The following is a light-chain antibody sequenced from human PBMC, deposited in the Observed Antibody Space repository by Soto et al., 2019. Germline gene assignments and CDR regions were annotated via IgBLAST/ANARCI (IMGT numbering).Light chain of an antibody. CDR1: NSDIGTYIY. V-gene: IGLV2-8*01. CDR3: SSYAGVKKFVV. J-gene: IGLJ2*01. CDR2: EVS. Sequence: QSALTQPPSASGSPGQSVTISCTGTNSDIGTYIYVSWYQQHPGKGPRLILYEVSKRPSGVPDRFSGSKSGNTASLTVSGLQTEDEGDYYCSSYAGVKKFVVFGGGTQLTVL.